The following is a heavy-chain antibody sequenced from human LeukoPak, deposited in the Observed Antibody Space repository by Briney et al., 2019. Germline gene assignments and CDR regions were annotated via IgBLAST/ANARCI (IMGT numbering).Heavy chain of an antibody. V-gene: IGHV3-23*01. CDR1: GFTFSNYG. D-gene: IGHD3-22*01. CDR2: ITATSSST. CDR3: AKDRNTMIVVGAFDI. J-gene: IGHJ3*02. Sequence: GGSLRLSCAASGFTFSNYGMSWVRQAPGKGLEWVSAITATSSSTHDADSVQGRFTISRDNSKNTLYLQMNSLRAEDTAVYYCAKDRNTMIVVGAFDIWGQGTMVTVSS.